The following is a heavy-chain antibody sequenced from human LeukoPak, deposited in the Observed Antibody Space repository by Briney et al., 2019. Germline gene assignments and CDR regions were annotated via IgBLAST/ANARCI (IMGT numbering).Heavy chain of an antibody. J-gene: IGHJ4*02. Sequence: SQTLSLTCTVSGGSISSGDYYWSWIRQPPGKGLEWIGYIYHSGSTYYNPSLKSRVTISVDRSKNQFSLKLSSVTAADTAVYYCARVGGIAAALDYWGRGTLVTVSS. CDR1: GGSISSGDYY. CDR3: ARVGGIAAALDY. CDR2: IYHSGST. D-gene: IGHD6-13*01. V-gene: IGHV4-30-2*01.